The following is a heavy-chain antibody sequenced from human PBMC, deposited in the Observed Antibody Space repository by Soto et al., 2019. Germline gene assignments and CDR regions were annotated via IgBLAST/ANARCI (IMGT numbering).Heavy chain of an antibody. CDR3: ARADGSSWHKPPHPWFDP. CDR2: IYYSGST. J-gene: IGHJ5*02. D-gene: IGHD6-13*01. CDR1: GGSISSGDYY. V-gene: IGHV4-30-4*01. Sequence: PSETLSLTCTVSGGSISSGDYYWSWIRQPPGKGLEWIGYIYYSGSTYYNPSLKSRVTISVDTSKNQFSLKLSSVTAADTAVYYCARADGSSWHKPPHPWFDPWGQGTLVTVSS.